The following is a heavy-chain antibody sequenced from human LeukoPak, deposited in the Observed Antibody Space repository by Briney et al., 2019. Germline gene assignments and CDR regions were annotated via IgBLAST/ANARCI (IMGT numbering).Heavy chain of an antibody. D-gene: IGHD6-19*01. CDR3: ARDLSGWYFYY. V-gene: IGHV3-23*01. CDR2: ITSGENT. Sequence: GGSLRLSCAASGFTFSNYAMNWVRQAPGKGLEWVSTITSGENTYYADSVKGRFTISRDNSKNTLYLQMNSLRAEDTAVYYCARDLSGWYFYYWGQGTLVTVSS. CDR1: GFTFSNYA. J-gene: IGHJ4*02.